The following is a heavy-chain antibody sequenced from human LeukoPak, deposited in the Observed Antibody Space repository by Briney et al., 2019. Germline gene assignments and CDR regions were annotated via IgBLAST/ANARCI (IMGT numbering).Heavy chain of an antibody. J-gene: IGHJ6*03. Sequence: VASVKVSCKASGYTFTKYYMNWVRQAPGQGLEWMGIINPSGGSTTYAQKFQGRVTMTRDTSISTAYMELSRLRSDDTAVYYCARISSVAGGKTVYYYYMDVWGKGTTVTVSS. CDR3: ARISSVAGGKTVYYYYMDV. V-gene: IGHV1-46*01. CDR2: INPSGGST. CDR1: GYTFTKYY. D-gene: IGHD6-19*01.